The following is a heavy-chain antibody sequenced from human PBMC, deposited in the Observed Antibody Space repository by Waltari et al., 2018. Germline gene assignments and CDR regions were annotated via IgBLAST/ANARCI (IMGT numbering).Heavy chain of an antibody. CDR3: ANFYSSSSR. V-gene: IGHV3-30*02. Sequence: QVQLVESGGGVVQPGGSLRLSCAASGFTFSSYGMHWVRQAPGKGLGWVAFIRYDGSNKDYADSVKGRFTISRDNSKNTLYLQMNSLRAEDTAVYYCANFYSSSSRWGQGTLVTVSS. CDR1: GFTFSSYG. D-gene: IGHD6-6*01. J-gene: IGHJ4*02. CDR2: IRYDGSNK.